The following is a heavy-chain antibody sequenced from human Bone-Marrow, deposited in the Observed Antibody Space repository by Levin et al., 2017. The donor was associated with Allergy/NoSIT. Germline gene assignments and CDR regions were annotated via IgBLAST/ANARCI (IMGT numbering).Heavy chain of an antibody. V-gene: IGHV4-34*01. J-gene: IGHJ5*01. D-gene: IGHD5-12*01. CDR3: AKGVLEYTGYDINWFDS. Sequence: PSETLSLTCAVYGGSFSGYYWSWIRQPPGKGLEWIGEINHSGSTNYSPSLKSRVTISVDTSKNQFSLKLSSVTAADSDVYYCAKGVLEYTGYDINWFDSWGQGTLVTVSS. CDR2: INHSGST. CDR1: GGSFSGYY.